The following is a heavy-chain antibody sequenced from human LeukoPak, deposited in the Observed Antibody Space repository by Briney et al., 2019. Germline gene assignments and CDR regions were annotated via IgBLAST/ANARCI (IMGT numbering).Heavy chain of an antibody. CDR1: GLSFTSYG. D-gene: IGHD4-23*01. CDR3: ARVSESGNSDY. CDR2: IWYDGTNK. J-gene: IGHJ4*02. Sequence: GRPLRLSCAASGLSFTSYGMLWVRQAPGKGLEWVAVIWYDGTNKYYADSVKGRFTISRDTSNNMLYLQMNSLRAEDTAVYYCARVSESGNSDYWGQGTLVTVSS. V-gene: IGHV3-33*01.